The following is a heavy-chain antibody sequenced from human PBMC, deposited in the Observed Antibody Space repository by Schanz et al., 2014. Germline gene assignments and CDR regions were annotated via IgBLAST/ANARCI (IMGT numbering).Heavy chain of an antibody. J-gene: IGHJ4*02. CDR1: GFGFSSYS. V-gene: IGHV3-48*04. D-gene: IGHD3-10*01. CDR3: ARFGGSVFDY. Sequence: VQLVESGGGLKQPGGSLRVSCTASGFGFSSYSINWIRQAPGKGLEWVTYIGNGGVTIYYADYVKGRFTISRDISKNQLYLQIDGRRAEYTGVNFYARFGGSVFDYWGQGTLVTVSS. CDR2: IGNGGVTI.